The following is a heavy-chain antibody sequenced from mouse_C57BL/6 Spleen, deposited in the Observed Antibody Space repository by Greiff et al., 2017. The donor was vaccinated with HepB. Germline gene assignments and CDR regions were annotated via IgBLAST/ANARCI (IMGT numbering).Heavy chain of an antibody. CDR3: ARRMGSLEYYFDY. D-gene: IGHD6-2*01. Sequence: VQLQQPGAELVKPGASVKLSCKASGYTFTSYWMQWVKQRPGQGLEWIGEIDPSDSYTNYNQKCKGKATLTVDTSSSTAYMQLSSLTSEDSAVYYCARRMGSLEYYFDYWGQGTTLTVSS. J-gene: IGHJ2*01. CDR2: IDPSDSYT. V-gene: IGHV1-50*01. CDR1: GYTFTSYW.